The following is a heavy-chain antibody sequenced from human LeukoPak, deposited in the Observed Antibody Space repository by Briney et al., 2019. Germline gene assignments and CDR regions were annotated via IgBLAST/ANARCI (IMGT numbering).Heavy chain of an antibody. CDR2: ISGSGDST. CDR3: AKDQIGYCSGGSCYDFDY. J-gene: IGHJ4*02. V-gene: IGHV3-23*01. Sequence: GGSLRLSCAASGFTFSSYAMSWVRQAPGKGLEWVSGISGSGDSTYYADSVKGRFTISRDISKNTLYLQMNSLRAEDTAVYYCAKDQIGYCSGGSCYDFDYWGQGTLVTVSS. CDR1: GFTFSSYA. D-gene: IGHD2-15*01.